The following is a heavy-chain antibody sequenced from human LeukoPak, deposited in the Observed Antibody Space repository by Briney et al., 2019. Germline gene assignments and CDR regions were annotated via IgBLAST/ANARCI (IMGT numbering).Heavy chain of an antibody. V-gene: IGHV1-8*01. CDR2: MSPNSGDT. D-gene: IGHD5-18*01. J-gene: IGHJ4*02. CDR1: GYTFTSYH. Sequence: ASVKVSCKASGYTFTSYHINWVRQATGQGLEWMGWMSPNSGDTGFAQKFQGRVTMTRNTSITTAYMELSSLRSDDTAIYYCARGVAASYDYWGQGTLVTVSS. CDR3: ARGVAASYDY.